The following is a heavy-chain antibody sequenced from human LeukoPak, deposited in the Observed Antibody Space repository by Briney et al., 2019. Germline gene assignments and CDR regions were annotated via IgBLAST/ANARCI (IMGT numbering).Heavy chain of an antibody. CDR3: ARGPITMVRGVILGVWFDP. Sequence: GASVKVSCKASGYTFTSYDINWVRQATGQGLEWMGWMNPNSGNTGYAQKFQGRVTMTRNTSISTAYMELSSLRSEDTAVCYCARGPITMVRGVILGVWFDPWGQGTLVTVSS. V-gene: IGHV1-8*01. CDR2: MNPNSGNT. D-gene: IGHD3-10*01. CDR1: GYTFTSYD. J-gene: IGHJ5*02.